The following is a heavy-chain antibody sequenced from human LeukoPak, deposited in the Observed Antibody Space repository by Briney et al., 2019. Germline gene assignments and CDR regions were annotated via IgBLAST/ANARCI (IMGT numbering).Heavy chain of an antibody. CDR3: ANHFGVVIKFYFDY. CDR2: ISWNSGSI. D-gene: IGHD3-3*01. CDR1: GFTFDDYA. V-gene: IGHV3-9*01. J-gene: IGHJ4*02. Sequence: PGESLRLSCAASGFTFDDYAMHWVRQAPGKGLEWVSGISWNSGSIGYADSVKGRFTISRDNSKNTLYLQMNSLRAEDTAVYYCANHFGVVIKFYFDYWGQGTLVTVSS.